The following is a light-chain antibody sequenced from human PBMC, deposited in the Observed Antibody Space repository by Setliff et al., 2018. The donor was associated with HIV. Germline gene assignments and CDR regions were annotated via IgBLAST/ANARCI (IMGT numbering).Light chain of an antibody. J-gene: IGLJ1*01. V-gene: IGLV2-14*01. CDR3: SSYSSSRPRV. CDR1: SSDVGGHNS. CDR2: EVS. Sequence: SALTQPASVSGSLGQSITISCTGTSSDVGGHNSVSWYQQYPGKAPKLMISEVSNRPSGVSNRFSGSKSGNTASLTVAGLQPEDEADYYCSSYSSSRPRVFGTGTKVTV.